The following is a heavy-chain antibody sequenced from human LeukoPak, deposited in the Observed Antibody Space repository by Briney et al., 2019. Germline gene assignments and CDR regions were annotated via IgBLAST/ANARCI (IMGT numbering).Heavy chain of an antibody. V-gene: IGHV4-38-2*02. Sequence: NPSETLSLTCTVSGYSISSGYYWGWIRQPPGKGLEWIGSIYHSGSTYYNPSLKSRVTISVDTFKNQFSLKLSSVTAADTAVYYCARVGGVDSYGYYYYYYMDVWGKGTTVTVSS. J-gene: IGHJ6*03. CDR3: ARVGGVDSYGYYYYYYMDV. D-gene: IGHD5-18*01. CDR2: IYHSGST. CDR1: GYSISSGYY.